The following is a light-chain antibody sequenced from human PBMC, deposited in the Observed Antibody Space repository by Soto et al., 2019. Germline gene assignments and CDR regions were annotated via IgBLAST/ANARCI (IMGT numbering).Light chain of an antibody. CDR3: EAWDDCLYGAV. Sequence: QSVLTQPPSASGTPGQRVTISCSGSSSNIGANPINWYQQLPGTAPKLLIYNNDQRPSGVPDRFSASKSGTSASLAISGLQSEDEADYCEAWDDCLYGAVLGGGTKLTVL. CDR1: SSNIGANP. V-gene: IGLV1-44*01. CDR2: NND. J-gene: IGLJ2*01.